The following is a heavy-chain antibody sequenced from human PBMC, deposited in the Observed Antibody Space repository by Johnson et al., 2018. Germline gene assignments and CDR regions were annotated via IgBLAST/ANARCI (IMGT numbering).Heavy chain of an antibody. CDR1: GFTFSNAW. V-gene: IGHV3-15*01. CDR3: PAQPGYLIGPSCSFPYAFDI. CDR2: IKSKTDGGTT. J-gene: IGHJ3*02. D-gene: IGHD2-2*01. Sequence: VQLVQSGGGLVKPGGSLRLSCAASGFTFSNAWMSWVRQAPGKGLEWVGRIKSKTDGGTTDYAAPVKGRFTISRDDSKNTRYLQMKSLKTKDTAVYYCPAQPGYLIGPSCSFPYAFDIWGQGTMVTVSS.